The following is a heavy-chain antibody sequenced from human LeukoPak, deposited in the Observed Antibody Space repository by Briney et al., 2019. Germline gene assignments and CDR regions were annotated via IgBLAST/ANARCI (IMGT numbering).Heavy chain of an antibody. V-gene: IGHV3-7*01. CDR3: ATNSVPEF. D-gene: IGHD4-23*01. CDR2: IKEDGRKT. J-gene: IGHJ4*02. CDR1: GFTFSSHW. Sequence: GGSLRLSCAASGFTFSSHWMGWVRQCPGKGLEWVANIKEDGRKTDYMDSVKGRFTISRDNAKNSLYLQMKSLRPEDTAVYYCATNSVPEFWGQGNLVTVSS.